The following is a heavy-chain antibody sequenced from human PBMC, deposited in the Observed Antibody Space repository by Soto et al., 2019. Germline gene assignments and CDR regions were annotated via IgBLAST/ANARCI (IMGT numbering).Heavy chain of an antibody. D-gene: IGHD5-12*01. J-gene: IGHJ5*02. CDR3: ARDEPSGGYEP. CDR2: IYYGGST. Sequence: SETLSLTCTVSGGSISSGGYYWSWIRQHPGKGLEWIGYIYYGGSTYYNPSLKSRVTISVDTSKNQFSLKLSSVTAADTAVYYCARDEPSGGYEPWGQGTLVTVSS. V-gene: IGHV4-31*03. CDR1: GGSISSGGYY.